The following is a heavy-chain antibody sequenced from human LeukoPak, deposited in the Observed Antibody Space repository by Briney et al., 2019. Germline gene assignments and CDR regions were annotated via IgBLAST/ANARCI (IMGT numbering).Heavy chain of an antibody. CDR1: GYTFTIYG. CDR3: ARVSPYSNPSYYYYGMDV. V-gene: IGHV1-18*01. D-gene: IGHD4-11*01. CDR2: ISAYNGNT. J-gene: IGHJ6*02. Sequence: ASVTVSFTASGYTFTIYGISWVRQAPGQGLEWMGWISAYNGNTNYAQKLQGRVTMTTDTSTSTAYMELRSLRSDDTAVYYCARVSPYSNPSYYYYGMDVWGQGTTVTVSS.